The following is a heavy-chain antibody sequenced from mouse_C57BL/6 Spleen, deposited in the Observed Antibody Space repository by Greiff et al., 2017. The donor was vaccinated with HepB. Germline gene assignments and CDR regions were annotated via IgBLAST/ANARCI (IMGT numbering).Heavy chain of an antibody. CDR1: GYTFTDYE. CDR2: IDPETGGT. D-gene: IGHD1-1*01. CDR3: TRWGKVVATRYAMDY. Sequence: QVQLQQSGAELVRPGASVTLSCKASGYTFTDYEMHWVKQTPVHGLEWIGAIDPETGGTAYNQKFKGKAILTADKSSSTAYMELRSLTSEDSAVYYCTRWGKVVATRYAMDYWGQGTSVTVSS. V-gene: IGHV1-15*01. J-gene: IGHJ4*01.